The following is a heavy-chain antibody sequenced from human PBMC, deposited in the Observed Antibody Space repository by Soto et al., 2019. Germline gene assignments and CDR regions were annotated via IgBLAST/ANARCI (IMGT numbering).Heavy chain of an antibody. D-gene: IGHD3-3*01. J-gene: IGHJ4*02. Sequence: QVQLVQSGAEVKKPGASVKVSCKASGYTFTSYGITWVRQAPGQGLEWMGWISAYTGNTNFAQKLQGRVTMTTDTSTSTASIELRSLRSDDTAFYYCARDKGYYDFGSVYRSDYVDYWGQGTLVTVSS. V-gene: IGHV1-18*04. CDR2: ISAYTGNT. CDR3: ARDKGYYDFGSVYRSDYVDY. CDR1: GYTFTSYG.